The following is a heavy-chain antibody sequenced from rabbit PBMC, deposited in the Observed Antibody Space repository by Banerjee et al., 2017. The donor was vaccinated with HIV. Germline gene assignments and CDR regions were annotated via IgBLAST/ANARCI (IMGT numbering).Heavy chain of an antibody. D-gene: IGHD4-1*01. CDR1: GFSFSNRYV. CDR3: ARAPSSSGWGRCWDL. J-gene: IGHJ6*01. V-gene: IGHV1S40*01. Sequence: GFSFSNRYVMCWVRQAPGKGLEWIACINTSSGNTVYASWAKGRFTISKTSSTTVTLQMTSLTAADTATYFCARAPSSSGWGRCWDLWGQGTLVTVS. CDR2: INTSSGNT.